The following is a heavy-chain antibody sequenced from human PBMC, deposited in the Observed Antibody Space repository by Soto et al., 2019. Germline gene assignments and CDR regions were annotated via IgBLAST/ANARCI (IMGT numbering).Heavy chain of an antibody. D-gene: IGHD1-26*01. V-gene: IGHV4-30-2*03. J-gene: IGHJ5*02. CDR1: GGSISSGGYS. CDR2: IYHSGST. Sequence: PSETLSLTCTVSGGSISSGGYSCSWIRQPPGKGLEWIGYIYHSGSTYYNPSLKSRVTISVDTSKNQFSLKLSSVTAADTAVYYCATQEVGGSYVYTFDPWGQGTLVTVSS. CDR3: ATQEVGGSYVYTFDP.